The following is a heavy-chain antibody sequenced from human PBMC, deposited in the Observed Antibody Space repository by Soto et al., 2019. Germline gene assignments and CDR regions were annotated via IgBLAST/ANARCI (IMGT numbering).Heavy chain of an antibody. J-gene: IGHJ6*02. CDR2: IIPIFGTA. CDR1: GGTFSSYA. D-gene: IGHD2-8*01. Sequence: SVKVSCKASGGTFSSYAISWVRQAPGQGLEWMGGIIPIFGTANYAQKFQGRVTITADESTSTAYMELSSLRSEDTAVYYCARGLGWGVLMVSHEQSGGMDVWGQGTTVTVS. V-gene: IGHV1-69*13. CDR3: ARGLGWGVLMVSHEQSGGMDV.